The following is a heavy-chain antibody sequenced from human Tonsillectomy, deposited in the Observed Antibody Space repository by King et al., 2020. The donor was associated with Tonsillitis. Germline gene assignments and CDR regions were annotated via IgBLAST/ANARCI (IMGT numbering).Heavy chain of an antibody. Sequence: VQLVESGGGLVQPGGSLRLSCAASGFSFSSYAMSWVRQAPGKGLEWVSGISGSGGSTYYADSVKGRFTISRDNSKNTLNLQMKSLRAEDTAIYYCAKALVPATDHYYYGMDVWGQGTTVTVSS. V-gene: IGHV3-23*04. J-gene: IGHJ6*02. CDR2: ISGSGGST. D-gene: IGHD1-26*01. CDR1: GFSFSSYA. CDR3: AKALVPATDHYYYGMDV.